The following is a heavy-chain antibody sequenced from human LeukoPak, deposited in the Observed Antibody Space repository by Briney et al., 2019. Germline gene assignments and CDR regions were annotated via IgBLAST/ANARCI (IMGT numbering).Heavy chain of an antibody. D-gene: IGHD4-17*01. V-gene: IGHV2-5*02. J-gene: IGHJ4*02. CDR2: IYWDDDK. CDR1: GFSLTTNGVG. CDR3: AHSPPAYGDSLLD. Sequence: SGPTLVKPTQTLTLTCTFSGFSLTTNGVGVGWIRQPPGKALEWLAFIYWDDDKRCSPSLKSRLTITKDTSNNQVVLTMTSMDPVDTATYYCAHSPPAYGDSLLDWGQGTLVTVSS.